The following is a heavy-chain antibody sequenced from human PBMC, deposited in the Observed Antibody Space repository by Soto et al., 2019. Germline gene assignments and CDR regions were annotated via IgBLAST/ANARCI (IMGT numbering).Heavy chain of an antibody. D-gene: IGHD1-1*01. CDR1: GFTFSSYA. Sequence: EVQLFESGGGLVQPGGSLRLSCTASGFTFSSYAMSWVRQAPGKGLEWVSAISGSGGSTYYADSVKGRFTISRDNSKNTLYLQMNSLRAEDTAVYYCAKFPGKQHSNFDYWGQGTLVTVSS. CDR3: AKFPGKQHSNFDY. J-gene: IGHJ4*02. CDR2: ISGSGGST. V-gene: IGHV3-23*01.